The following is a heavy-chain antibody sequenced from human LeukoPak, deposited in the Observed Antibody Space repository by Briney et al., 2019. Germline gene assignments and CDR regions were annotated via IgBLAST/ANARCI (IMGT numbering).Heavy chain of an antibody. CDR1: GFTFSNYA. J-gene: IGHJ4*02. CDR3: ARAQLGFDY. Sequence: PGGSLRLSCAASGFTFSNYAMHWVRQAPGKGRDWVAVISYDGSNKYYADSVKGRFTISRDNSRNTLYLKVNSLRAEDTAVYYCARAQLGFDYWGQGTLVTVSS. CDR2: ISYDGSNK. D-gene: IGHD6-13*01. V-gene: IGHV3-30*04.